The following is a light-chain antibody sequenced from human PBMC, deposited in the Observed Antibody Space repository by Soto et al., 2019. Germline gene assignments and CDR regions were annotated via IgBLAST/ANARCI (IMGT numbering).Light chain of an antibody. CDR3: QQHNSWPRT. Sequence: DIQMTQSPSSLSSSVGDRVTITCRASQGISNYLAWYQQKPGKVPKLLIYAASTLQSGVPSRFSGSGSGTEFTLTISSLQSEDFAVYFCQQHNSWPRTFGQGTKVDIK. V-gene: IGKV1-27*01. CDR1: QGISNY. CDR2: AAS. J-gene: IGKJ1*01.